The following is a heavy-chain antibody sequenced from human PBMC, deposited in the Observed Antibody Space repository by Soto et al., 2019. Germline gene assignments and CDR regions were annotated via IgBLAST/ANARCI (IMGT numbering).Heavy chain of an antibody. CDR2: IYPGDSDT. Sequence: GESLKISCKGSGYSFTSYWIGWVRQIPGKSLEWMGIIYPGDSDTRYSPSFQGQVTISADKSISTAYLQWSSLKASDTAMYYCARLLGGGDSWRAGMDVWGQGTTVTVSS. J-gene: IGHJ6*02. CDR1: GYSFTSYW. CDR3: ARLLGGGDSWRAGMDV. V-gene: IGHV5-51*01. D-gene: IGHD2-21*02.